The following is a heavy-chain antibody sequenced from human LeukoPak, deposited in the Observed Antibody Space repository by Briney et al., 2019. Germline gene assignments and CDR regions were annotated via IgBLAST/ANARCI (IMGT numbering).Heavy chain of an antibody. V-gene: IGHV3-23*01. CDR2: INGRGYST. CDR3: AKTFPYGTTWYGFCDY. CDR1: GFPFSNNA. D-gene: IGHD3-3*01. J-gene: IGHJ4*02. Sequence: GGSLRLSCTASGFPFSNNAMTWVRQAPGRGLEWLSAINGRGYSTYYAGSVKGRFTISRDNSKNTLYLQMNSLRAEDTAMYYCAKTFPYGTTWYGFCDYWGQGALVTVSS.